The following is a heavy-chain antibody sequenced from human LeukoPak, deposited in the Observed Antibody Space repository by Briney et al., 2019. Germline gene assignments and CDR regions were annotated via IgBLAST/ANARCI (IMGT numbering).Heavy chain of an antibody. CDR3: ARTPYYYGSGSYSRFDP. V-gene: IGHV1-2*02. CDR2: INPNSGGT. D-gene: IGHD3-10*01. Sequence: GASVKVSCKAPGYTFTGYYMHWVRQAPGQGLEWMGWINPNSGGTNYAQKFQGRVTMTRDTSISTAYMELSRLRSDDTAVYYCARTPYYYGSGSYSRFDPWGQGTLVTVSS. CDR1: GYTFTGYY. J-gene: IGHJ5*02.